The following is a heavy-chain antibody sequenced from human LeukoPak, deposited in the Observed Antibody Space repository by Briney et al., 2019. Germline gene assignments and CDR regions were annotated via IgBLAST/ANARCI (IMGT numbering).Heavy chain of an antibody. J-gene: IGHJ4*02. Sequence: PGGSLRLSCAASGFTFSSYAMSWVRQAPGKGLEWVSAISGSGGSTYYADSVKGRFTISRDNSKNTLYLQMNSLRAEDTAVYYCAKVGGYDFWSGYYGEGFDYWGQGTLVTVSS. CDR2: ISGSGGST. D-gene: IGHD3-3*01. CDR3: AKVGGYDFWSGYYGEGFDY. V-gene: IGHV3-23*01. CDR1: GFTFSSYA.